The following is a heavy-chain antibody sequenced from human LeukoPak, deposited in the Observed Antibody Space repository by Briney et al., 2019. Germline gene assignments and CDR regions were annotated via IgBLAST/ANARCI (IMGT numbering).Heavy chain of an antibody. D-gene: IGHD3-9*01. Sequence: PGGSLRLSCAASGFTFSSHGMNWVRQAPGKGLEWVSYISGSSSNIYYADSVKGRFSISRDNAKNSLYLQMNSLRDEDTDVYYCARSITIFSPVQSPVDYWGQGTLVTVSS. V-gene: IGHV3-48*02. CDR2: ISGSSSNI. J-gene: IGHJ4*02. CDR3: ARSITIFSPVQSPVDY. CDR1: GFTFSSHG.